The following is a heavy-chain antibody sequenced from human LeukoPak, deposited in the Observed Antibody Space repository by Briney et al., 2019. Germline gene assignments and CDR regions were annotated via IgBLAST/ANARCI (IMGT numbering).Heavy chain of an antibody. V-gene: IGHV4-34*01. Sequence: PSETLSLTCAVYARSFSDYYWSWIRQPPGKGPQWIGEINQIGSTNYSPSLKSRVTISVDTSKNQFSLKLSSVTAADTAVYYCARVYYSSSYDYWYFDLWGRGTLVTVSS. J-gene: IGHJ2*01. CDR3: ARVYYSSSYDYWYFDL. D-gene: IGHD6-13*01. CDR1: ARSFSDYY. CDR2: INQIGST.